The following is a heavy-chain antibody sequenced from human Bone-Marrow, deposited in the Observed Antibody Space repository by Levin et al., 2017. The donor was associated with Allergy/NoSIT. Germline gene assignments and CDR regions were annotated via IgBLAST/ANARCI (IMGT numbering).Heavy chain of an antibody. CDR2: ISGSGGST. CDR3: ASHKAEYYPFDY. D-gene: IGHD1-26*01. V-gene: IGHV3-23*01. Sequence: GSLRLSCAASGFTFSSYAMSWVRQAPGKGLEWVSAISGSGGSTYYADSVKGRFTISRDNSKNTLYLQMNSLRAEDTAVYYCASHKAEYYPFDYWGQGTLVTVSS. J-gene: IGHJ4*02. CDR1: GFTFSSYA.